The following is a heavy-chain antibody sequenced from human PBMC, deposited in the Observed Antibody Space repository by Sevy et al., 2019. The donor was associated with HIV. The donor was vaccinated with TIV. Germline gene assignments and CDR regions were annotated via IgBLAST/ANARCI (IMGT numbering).Heavy chain of an antibody. CDR2: IIPMFGTP. J-gene: IGHJ4*02. CDR3: ARDSWYGTNWAFDY. CDR1: GVTFSNYA. V-gene: IGHV1-69*13. D-gene: IGHD6-13*01. Sequence: ASVKVSCKASGVTFSNYAISWVRQAPGQGLEWMGGIIPMFGTPSYAQKFQGRVTITADECTSTAYMELTSLRSEDTAVYYCARDSWYGTNWAFDYWGQGTLVTVSS.